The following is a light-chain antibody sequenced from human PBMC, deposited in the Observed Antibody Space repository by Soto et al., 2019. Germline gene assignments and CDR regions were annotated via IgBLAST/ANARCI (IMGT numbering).Light chain of an antibody. CDR3: QQSSNWPLLT. CDR1: PTNSSSY. J-gene: IGKJ4*01. CDR2: DAS. Sequence: EIVLTQSPGTLSLSPGERATLSCRASPTNSSSYLAWYQQKPGQAPRLLIYDASNRATGVPARFSGSGSATDFTLTISSLEPEDFAVYYCQQSSNWPLLTFGGGTKVDIK. V-gene: IGKV3D-20*02.